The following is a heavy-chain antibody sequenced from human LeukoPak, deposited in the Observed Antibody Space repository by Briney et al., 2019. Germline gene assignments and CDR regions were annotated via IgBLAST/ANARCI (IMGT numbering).Heavy chain of an antibody. CDR1: GGTFSSYA. V-gene: IGHV1-2*02. Sequence: ASVKVSCKASGGTFSSYAISWVRQAPGQGLEWMGWINPNSGGTNYAQKFQGRVTMTRDTSISTAYMELSRLRSDDTAVYYCARVMMRTNNWFDPWGQGTLVTVSS. J-gene: IGHJ5*02. D-gene: IGHD1-14*01. CDR3: ARVMMRTNNWFDP. CDR2: INPNSGGT.